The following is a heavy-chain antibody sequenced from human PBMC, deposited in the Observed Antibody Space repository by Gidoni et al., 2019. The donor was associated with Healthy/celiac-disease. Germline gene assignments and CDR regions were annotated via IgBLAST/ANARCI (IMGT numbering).Heavy chain of an antibody. D-gene: IGHD2-15*01. CDR1: GFTFSRYD. CDR3: ARDRSYCSGGSCYDAFDI. CDR2: ISSRGSTI. V-gene: IGHV3-48*03. J-gene: IGHJ3*02. Sequence: EVQLVESGGGLVQPEGSLRLSCAASGFTFSRYDMTWVRQAPGKGLEWVSYISSRGSTIYYADSVKGRFTIARDNAKNSLYLQMNSLRAEDTAVYYCARDRSYCSGGSCYDAFDIWGQGTMVTVSS.